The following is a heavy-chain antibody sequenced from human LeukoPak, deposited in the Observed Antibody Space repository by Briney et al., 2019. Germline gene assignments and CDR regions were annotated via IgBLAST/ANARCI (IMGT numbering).Heavy chain of an antibody. V-gene: IGHV3-7*03. D-gene: IGHD4-17*01. J-gene: IGHJ4*02. CDR3: AQDRGATVTTFAY. CDR2: INQDDSQI. Sequence: SGRCLRLSCATSGFTFNKYWLTSVRQPPGKWLEWVHNINQDDSQIYYLESVQGRFTITRDNAKNSLHLQMSSMRAEDTDVYYCAQDRGATVTTFAYWGQGTLVSVSS. CDR1: GFTFNKYW.